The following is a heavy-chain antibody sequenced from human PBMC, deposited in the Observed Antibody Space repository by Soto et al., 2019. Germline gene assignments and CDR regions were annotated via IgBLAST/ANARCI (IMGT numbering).Heavy chain of an antibody. CDR2: ISGSGGST. CDR3: AKDSLTSSSWRSRYIWFDP. D-gene: IGHD6-13*01. CDR1: GFTFSSYA. Sequence: EVQLLESGGGLVQPGGSLRLSCAASGFTFSSYAMSWVRQAPGKGLEWVSAISGSGGSTYYADSVKGRFTISRDNSKNTLYLQMNSMRAEDTAVYYCAKDSLTSSSWRSRYIWFDPWGQGTLVTVSS. J-gene: IGHJ5*02. V-gene: IGHV3-23*01.